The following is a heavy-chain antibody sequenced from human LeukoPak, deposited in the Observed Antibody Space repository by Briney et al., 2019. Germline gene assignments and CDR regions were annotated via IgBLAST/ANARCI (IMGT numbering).Heavy chain of an antibody. V-gene: IGHV1-2*02. J-gene: IGHJ4*02. D-gene: IGHD3-16*01. Sequence: ASVKVSCKTSGYTFTGYFMHWVRQAPGQGLEWVGWIHPNSGGTNYAQKFQGRVTMTGDTSISTAYMELSRLTSDDTAVYYCSRALAFRGGCTDSGSDYWGQGTLVTVSS. CDR1: GYTFTGYF. CDR3: SRALAFRGGCTDSGSDY. CDR2: IHPNSGGT.